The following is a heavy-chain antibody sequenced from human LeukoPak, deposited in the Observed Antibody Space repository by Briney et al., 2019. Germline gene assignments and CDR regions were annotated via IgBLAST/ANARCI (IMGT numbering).Heavy chain of an antibody. CDR2: ISHSGST. J-gene: IGHJ4*02. Sequence: SETLSLTCTVSGSPISSSYYGAWIRQPPGKGLEWIATISHSGSTYYNPSLKSRVTISADTSQNQHSLRLNSVTVADTAVYYCARVNTVMATFDYWGQGTPVTVSS. D-gene: IGHD5-24*01. CDR3: ARVNTVMATFDY. CDR1: GSPISSSYY. V-gene: IGHV4-38-2*02.